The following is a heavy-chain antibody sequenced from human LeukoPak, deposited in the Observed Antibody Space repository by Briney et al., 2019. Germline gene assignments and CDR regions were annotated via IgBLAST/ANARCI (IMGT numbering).Heavy chain of an antibody. CDR2: ISGSGGST. J-gene: IGHJ4*02. V-gene: IGHV3-23*01. CDR3: AKKPYDSSGFPPYY. Sequence: PGGSLRLSCAASGFTFSSYAMSWVRQAPGKGLEWVSAISGSGGSTYYADSVKGRFTISRDNSKNTLYLQMNSLRAEDTAVYYCAKKPYDSSGFPPYYWGQGTLVTVSS. D-gene: IGHD3-22*01. CDR1: GFTFSSYA.